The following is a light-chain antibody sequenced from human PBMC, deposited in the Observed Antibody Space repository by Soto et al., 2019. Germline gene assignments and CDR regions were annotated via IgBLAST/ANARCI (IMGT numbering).Light chain of an antibody. CDR2: EAS. J-gene: IGKJ1*01. CDR1: QDIGTD. V-gene: IGKV1-6*01. CDR3: LQDYNYPRT. Sequence: AIQMTQSPSSLSASVGDTVTFTCRASQDIGTDLGWYQQKPGEAPVLLIYEASTAQSGVPSRFTGSGSGTEFTLTISSLQPEDFATYYCLQDYNYPRTFGQGPRVEIK.